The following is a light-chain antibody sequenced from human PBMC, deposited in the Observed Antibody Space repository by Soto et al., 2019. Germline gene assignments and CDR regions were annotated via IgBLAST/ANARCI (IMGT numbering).Light chain of an antibody. CDR1: QSVASNN. V-gene: IGKV3-20*01. J-gene: IGKJ1*01. CDR2: GAS. CDR3: QQYSSSRT. Sequence: EIVLTQSPGTLSLSPGERATLSCRASQSVASNNLAWYQQKPGQSPRLLIYGASSRARGIPDRFTGSGSGTDFILTITRLEPEDFAVYYCQQYSSSRTFGQGTKVDIK.